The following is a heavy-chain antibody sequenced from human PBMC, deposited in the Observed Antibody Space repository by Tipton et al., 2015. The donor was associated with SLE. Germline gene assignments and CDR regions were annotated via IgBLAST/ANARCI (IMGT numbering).Heavy chain of an antibody. V-gene: IGHV4-38-2*01. Sequence: LRLSCAASKFTFSTYDMNWVRQAPGKGLEFIGSIYHNDSPYYNQSLKSRVTISIDTSKNQFSLELRSGTAADTAVYYCARLPLYGDYDYWGQGTLVIVSS. CDR3: ARLPLYGDYDY. D-gene: IGHD4-17*01. J-gene: IGHJ4*02. CDR1: KFTFSTYD. CDR2: IYHNDSP.